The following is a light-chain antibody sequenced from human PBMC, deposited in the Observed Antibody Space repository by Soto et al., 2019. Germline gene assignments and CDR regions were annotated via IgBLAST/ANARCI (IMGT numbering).Light chain of an antibody. CDR2: LSSDGDH. CDR3: QTWATGIRV. V-gene: IGLV4-69*01. CDR1: SGHSTYA. J-gene: IGLJ2*01. Sequence: QLVLTQSPSASASLGASVKLTCTLSSGHSTYAIAWHQQQPEKGPRYLMSLSSDGDHRKGDGIPDRFSGSSSGAERYLTISSLQSEDEADYYCQTWATGIRVFGGGTKLTVL.